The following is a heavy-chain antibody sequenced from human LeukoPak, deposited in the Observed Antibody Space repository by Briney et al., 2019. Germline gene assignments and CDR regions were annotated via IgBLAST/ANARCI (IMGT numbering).Heavy chain of an antibody. Sequence: PSETLSLTCAVYGGSFSGYYWSWIRQPPGKGLEWIGEINHSGSTNYNPSLKSRVTISVDTSKNQFSLKLSSVTAADTAVYYCARGLVVYGMDVWGQGTTVTVSS. J-gene: IGHJ6*02. CDR2: INHSGST. CDR3: ARGLVVYGMDV. V-gene: IGHV4-34*01. D-gene: IGHD2-8*02. CDR1: GGSFSGYY.